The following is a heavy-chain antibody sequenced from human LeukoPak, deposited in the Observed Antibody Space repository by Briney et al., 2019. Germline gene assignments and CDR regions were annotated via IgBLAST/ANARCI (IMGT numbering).Heavy chain of an antibody. D-gene: IGHD3-16*02. J-gene: IGHJ4*02. Sequence: GGSLRLSCAASGFTFSSYAMSWVRQAPGKGLEWVSGISGSGVSTYYADSVKGRFTISRDNSKNTLYLQMNSLRAEDTAVYYCATLGYYFDYWGQGTLVTVSS. V-gene: IGHV3-23*01. CDR2: ISGSGVST. CDR3: ATLGYYFDY. CDR1: GFTFSSYA.